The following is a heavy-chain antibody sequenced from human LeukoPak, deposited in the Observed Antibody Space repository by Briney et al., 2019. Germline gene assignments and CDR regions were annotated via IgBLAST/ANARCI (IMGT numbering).Heavy chain of an antibody. J-gene: IGHJ4*02. D-gene: IGHD3-22*01. CDR1: GFTFSNAW. CDR3: TTDPHYYVSSGYFFPPLS. Sequence: PGGSLRLSCAASGFTFSNAWMSWVRQAPGKGLEWVGRIKREPDGGTTDYAAPVKGRFTISRDDSKNTLYLQMNSLKTEDTAVYYCTTDPHYYVSSGYFFPPLSWGQGALVTVSS. V-gene: IGHV3-15*01. CDR2: IKREPDGGTT.